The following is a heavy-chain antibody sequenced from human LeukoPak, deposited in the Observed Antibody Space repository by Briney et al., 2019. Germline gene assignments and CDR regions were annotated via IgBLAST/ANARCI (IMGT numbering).Heavy chain of an antibody. Sequence: GGSLRLSCAASGFTFRSYGMHWVRQAPGKGLEWVAVVWYDGSNKYYADSVKGRFIISRDNSKNTLYLQVNSLRAEDTAVYYCARDPYGSGSTSFDIWGQGTMVTVSS. D-gene: IGHD3-10*01. V-gene: IGHV3-33*01. CDR1: GFTFRSYG. CDR2: VWYDGSNK. J-gene: IGHJ3*02. CDR3: ARDPYGSGSTSFDI.